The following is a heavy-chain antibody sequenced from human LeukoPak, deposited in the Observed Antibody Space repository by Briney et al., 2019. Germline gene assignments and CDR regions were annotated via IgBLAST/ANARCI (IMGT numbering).Heavy chain of an antibody. V-gene: IGHV1-18*01. D-gene: IGHD4-17*01. J-gene: IGHJ4*02. CDR1: GFTFTNYG. Sequence: GASVKVSCKTSGFTFTNYGISWVRQAPGQGLEWMGWISAYNGHTSYAQKLQGRVTMTTDTSTSTAYMELRSLRSDDTAVYYCARWTTVTRAFDYWGQGTLVTVSS. CDR3: ARWTTVTRAFDY. CDR2: ISAYNGHT.